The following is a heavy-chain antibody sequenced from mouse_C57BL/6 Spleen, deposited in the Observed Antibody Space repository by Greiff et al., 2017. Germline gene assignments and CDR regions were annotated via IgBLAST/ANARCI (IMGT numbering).Heavy chain of an antibody. D-gene: IGHD1-1*01. CDR3: ARGCYYYGMNYAMDY. Sequence: VQLQQSGAELVKPGASVKISCKASGYAFSSYWMNWVKQRPGKGLEWIGQIYPGDGDTNYNGKFKGKATLTADKSSSTAYMQLSSLTSEDSAVYFCARGCYYYGMNYAMDYWGQGTSVTVSS. J-gene: IGHJ4*01. V-gene: IGHV1-80*01. CDR1: GYAFSSYW. CDR2: IYPGDGDT.